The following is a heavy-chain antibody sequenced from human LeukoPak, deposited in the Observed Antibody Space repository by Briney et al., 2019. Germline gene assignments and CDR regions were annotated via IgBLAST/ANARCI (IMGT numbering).Heavy chain of an antibody. CDR3: ARDPPEYYYDSSGYAFDI. CDR2: ISAYNGNT. D-gene: IGHD3-22*01. CDR1: GYTFTSYG. J-gene: IGHJ3*02. V-gene: IGHV1-18*01. Sequence: ASVKVSCKASGYTFTSYGISWGRQAPGQGLEWMGWISAYNGNTNYAQKLQGRVTMTTDTSTSTAYMELRSLRSDDTAVYYCARDPPEYYYDSSGYAFDIWGQGTMVTVSS.